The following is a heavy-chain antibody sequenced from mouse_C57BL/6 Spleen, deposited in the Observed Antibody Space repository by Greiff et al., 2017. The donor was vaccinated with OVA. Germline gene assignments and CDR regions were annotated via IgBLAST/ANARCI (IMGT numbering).Heavy chain of an antibody. J-gene: IGHJ4*01. Sequence: VQLQQSGPELVKPGASVKISCKASGYTFTDYYMNWVKQSHGKSLEWIGDINPNNGGTSYNQKFKGKATLTVDKSSSTAYMELRSLTSEDSAVYYWARRNDYYGSSPYYAMDYWGQGTSVTVSS. CDR1: GYTFTDYY. D-gene: IGHD1-1*01. V-gene: IGHV1-26*01. CDR2: INPNNGGT. CDR3: ARRNDYYGSSPYYAMDY.